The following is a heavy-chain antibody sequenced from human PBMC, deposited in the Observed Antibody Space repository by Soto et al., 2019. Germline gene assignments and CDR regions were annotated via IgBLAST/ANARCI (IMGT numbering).Heavy chain of an antibody. V-gene: IGHV1-69*12. J-gene: IGHJ4*02. CDR2: IITLFGST. Sequence: QVQLVQSGAEVKKPGSSVKVSCTASGDIFSGYSISWVRQAPGQGLEWMGGIITLFGSTNYAPKFQGRVTITADQSRNTGSMELSSLKSEDTAVYYCARDLGIGYDSGDYWGQGTLVTVSS. D-gene: IGHD5-12*01. CDR1: GDIFSGYS. CDR3: ARDLGIGYDSGDY.